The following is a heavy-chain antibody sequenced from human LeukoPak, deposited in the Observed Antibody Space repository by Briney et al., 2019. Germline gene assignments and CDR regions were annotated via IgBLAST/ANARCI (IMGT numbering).Heavy chain of an antibody. V-gene: IGHV3-23*01. D-gene: IGHD3-22*01. CDR3: ATPLDYYDRSDSHQGGD. J-gene: IGHJ4*02. CDR2: ISGSGGTT. Sequence: GGSLRLSCTASGFTFSSYAMSWVRQAPGKGPEWVSTISGSGGTTYYADSVKGRFTISRDNSRNTEYLQMNSLRAEDTAVYYCATPLDYYDRSDSHQGGDWGQGTLVTVSS. CDR1: GFTFSSYA.